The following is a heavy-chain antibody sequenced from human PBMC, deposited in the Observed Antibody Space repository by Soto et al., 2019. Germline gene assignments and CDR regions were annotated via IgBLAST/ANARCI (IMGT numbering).Heavy chain of an antibody. Sequence: GGSLRLSCAASGFTFRSYWMQWVRQAPGKGLVWVSWINSDGSSTRYADSVKGRFTISRDNAKNTLYLQMNSLRAEDTAVYYCASGGSSLNFDSWCQGTLVTVS. D-gene: IGHD6-6*01. J-gene: IGHJ4*02. CDR1: GFTFRSYW. CDR2: INSDGSST. CDR3: ASGGSSLNFDS. V-gene: IGHV3-74*01.